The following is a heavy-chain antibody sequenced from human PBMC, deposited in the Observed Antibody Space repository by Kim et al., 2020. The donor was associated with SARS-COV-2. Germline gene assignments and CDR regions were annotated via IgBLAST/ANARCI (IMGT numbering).Heavy chain of an antibody. CDR2: ISRDGGEI. D-gene: IGHD6-19*01. V-gene: IGHV3-43*02. CDR1: GFTFDDYA. CDR3: VRGQQWLIKN. Sequence: GGSLRLSCAASGFTFDDYAIQWVRQVPGKGLEWVSLISRDGGEIKYADSVKGRFTISRDNSKKSVYLQMNSLRSEHTALYYCVRGQQWLIKNWGQGTEVTVSS. J-gene: IGHJ4*02.